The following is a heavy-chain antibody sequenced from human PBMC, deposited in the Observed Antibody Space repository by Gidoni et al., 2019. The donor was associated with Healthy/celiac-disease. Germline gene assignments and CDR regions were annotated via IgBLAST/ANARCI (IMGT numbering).Heavy chain of an antibody. Sequence: QVQLVQSGAEVKKPGSSVKVSCKASGGTFSSYAISWVRQAPGQGLEWMGGIIPIFGTANYEQKFQGRVTITADESTSTAYMELSSLRSEDTAVYYCARVDCSSTSCPPGYYYYGMDVWGQGTTVTVSS. J-gene: IGHJ6*02. CDR2: IIPIFGTA. CDR3: ARVDCSSTSCPPGYYYYGMDV. CDR1: GGTFSSYA. D-gene: IGHD2-2*01. V-gene: IGHV1-69*01.